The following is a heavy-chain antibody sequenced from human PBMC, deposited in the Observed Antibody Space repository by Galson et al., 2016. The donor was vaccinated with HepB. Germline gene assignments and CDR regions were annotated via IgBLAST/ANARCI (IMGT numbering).Heavy chain of an antibody. CDR1: GVTFSSLS. V-gene: IGHV3-48*04. CDR2: LPSENNIK. Sequence: SLRLSCAVSGVTFSSLSMNWVRQAPGKGLEWVSYLPSENNIKHYADSVKGRFTISRDNAKNSLYLQMNSLRAEDTAVYYCATEDIVATTGIFDSWGQGTLVTVSS. J-gene: IGHJ4*02. D-gene: IGHD5-12*01. CDR3: ATEDIVATTGIFDS.